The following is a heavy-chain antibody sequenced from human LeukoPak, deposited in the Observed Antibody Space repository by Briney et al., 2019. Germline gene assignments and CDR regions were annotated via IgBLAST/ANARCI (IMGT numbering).Heavy chain of an antibody. J-gene: IGHJ4*02. V-gene: IGHV3-11*01. CDR1: GFTFSDYY. Sequence: GGSLRLSCAASGFTFSDYYMSWIRQAPGKGLEWVSYISSSGSTIYYADSVKGRFTISRDNAKNSLYLQMNSLRAEDTAVYYCARDLFLMGRQGERWVDNLHYDYWGQGTLVTVSS. D-gene: IGHD3-3*01. CDR2: ISSSGSTI. CDR3: ARDLFLMGRQGERWVDNLHYDY.